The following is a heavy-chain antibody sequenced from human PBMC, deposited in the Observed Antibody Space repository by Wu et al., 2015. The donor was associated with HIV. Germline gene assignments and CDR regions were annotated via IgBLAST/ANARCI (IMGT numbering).Heavy chain of an antibody. D-gene: IGHD3-22*01. CDR1: GYSFTGYY. J-gene: IGHJ4*02. V-gene: IGHV1-8*02. CDR2: MNPNTGNT. Sequence: QVQLVQSGAEVRKPGASVKISCQASGYSFTGYYLHWVRQATGQGLEWMGWMNPNTGNTGYEQNFQGRVTMTRNTSINTAYMELSSLRSEDTAVYYCARILPKTYYYDSSAYPLDYWGQGTLVTVSS. CDR3: ARILPKTYYYDSSAYPLDY.